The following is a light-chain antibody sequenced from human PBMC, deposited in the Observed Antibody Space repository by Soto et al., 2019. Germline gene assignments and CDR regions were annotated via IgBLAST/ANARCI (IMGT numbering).Light chain of an antibody. V-gene: IGLV2-14*01. CDR3: SSYTSSSTLEV. Sequence: QSALTQPASVSGCPGQSITISCTGTSSDVGGYNYVSWYQQHPGKAPKLMIYEVSNRPSGVSNRFSGSKSGNTASLTISGLQAEDEADYYCSSYTSSSTLEVFGGGTKLTVL. J-gene: IGLJ2*01. CDR1: SSDVGGYNY. CDR2: EVS.